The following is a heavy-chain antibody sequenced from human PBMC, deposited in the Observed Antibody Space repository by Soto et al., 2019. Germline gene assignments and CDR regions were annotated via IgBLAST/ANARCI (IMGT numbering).Heavy chain of an antibody. CDR3: ARGGVFFFAAPTNPFDF. Sequence: GAPVKVSCKASGYGYTYYHISWVHHAPEQRLECMGWISAYNGNTNYAQKLQGRVTMTRNTSISTAYMELSSLRSEDTAVYYCARGGVFFFAAPTNPFDFWGQGTLVTVSS. CDR1: GYGYTYYH. D-gene: IGHD3-10*01. J-gene: IGHJ4*02. CDR2: ISAYNGNT. V-gene: IGHV1-18*01.